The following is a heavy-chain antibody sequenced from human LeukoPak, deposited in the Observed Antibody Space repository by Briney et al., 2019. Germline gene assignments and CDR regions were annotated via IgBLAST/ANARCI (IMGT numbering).Heavy chain of an antibody. CDR1: GYTFTGYY. V-gene: IGHV1-2*02. CDR3: AREYYGDYKNWFGP. CDR2: INPNSGGT. J-gene: IGHJ5*02. Sequence: ASVKVSCKASGYTFTGYYMHWVRQAPGQGLEWMGWINPNSGGTNYAQKFQGRVTMTRDTSISTAYMELSRLRSDDTAVYYCAREYYGDYKNWFGPWGQGTLVTVSS. D-gene: IGHD4-17*01.